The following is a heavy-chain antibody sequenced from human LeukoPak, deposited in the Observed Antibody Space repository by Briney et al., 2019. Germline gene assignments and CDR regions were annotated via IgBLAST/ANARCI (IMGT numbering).Heavy chain of an antibody. CDR1: EYTLTELS. CDR2: FDPEDGET. J-gene: IGHJ1*01. D-gene: IGHD3-22*01. Sequence: ASVKVSCKVSEYTLTELSMHWVRQAPGKGLEWMGGFDPEDGETIYAQKFQGRVTMTKDTSTDTAYMELSSLRSEDTAMYYCATVSYYYDSSGYQGYFQHWGQGTLVTVSS. CDR3: ATVSYYYDSSGYQGYFQH. V-gene: IGHV1-24*01.